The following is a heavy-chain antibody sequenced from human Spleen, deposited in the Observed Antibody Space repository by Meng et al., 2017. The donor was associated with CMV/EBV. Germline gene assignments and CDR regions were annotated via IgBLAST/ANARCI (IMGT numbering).Heavy chain of an antibody. D-gene: IGHD6-6*01. CDR3: ARSATGSSSSPFAY. CDR2: IYPGDSDT. V-gene: IGHV5-51*01. Sequence: GGSLRLSCKTSGYNFIIYWIGWVRQMPGKGLEWMGIIYPGDSDTRYSPSFQGQVTISADKSISTAYLQWSSLKASDTAMYYCARSATGSSSSPFAYWGQGTLVTVSS. CDR1: GYNFIIYW. J-gene: IGHJ4*02.